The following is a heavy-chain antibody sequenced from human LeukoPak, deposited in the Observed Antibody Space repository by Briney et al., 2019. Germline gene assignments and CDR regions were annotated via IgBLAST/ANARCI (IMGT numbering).Heavy chain of an antibody. CDR3: ARGGGSSPDGNFDY. J-gene: IGHJ4*02. D-gene: IGHD2-15*01. V-gene: IGHV4-30-2*01. Sequence: PSETLSLTCAVSGGSISSGGYSWSWIRQPPGKGLEWIGYIYHSGSTYYNPSLKSRVTISVDRSKNQFSLKLSSVTAADTAVYYCARGGGSSPDGNFDYWGQGTLVTVSS. CDR1: GGSISSGGYS. CDR2: IYHSGST.